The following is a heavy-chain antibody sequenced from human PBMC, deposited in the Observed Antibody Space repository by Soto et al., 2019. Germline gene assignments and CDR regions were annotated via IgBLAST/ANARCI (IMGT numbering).Heavy chain of an antibody. CDR3: ARDTSGPES. D-gene: IGHD6-19*01. CDR2: IKQDGSEK. V-gene: IGHV3-7*01. Sequence: GGSLRLSCAASGFTFSNYWMSWVRQAPGKGLEWVANIKQDGSEKYYVGSVKGRFTISRDNAKDSLYLQMNTLRVEDTAVYYCARDTSGPESWGQGTLVTVSS. J-gene: IGHJ5*02. CDR1: GFTFSNYW.